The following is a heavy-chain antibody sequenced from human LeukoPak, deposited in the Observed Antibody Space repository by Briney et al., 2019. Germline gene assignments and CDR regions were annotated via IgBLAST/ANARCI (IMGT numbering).Heavy chain of an antibody. D-gene: IGHD1-26*01. CDR3: ARGQFWRGSEIRV. V-gene: IGHV4-34*01. CDR2: INHSGST. J-gene: IGHJ4*02. CDR1: GESFSGYY. Sequence: SETLSLTCRVDGESFSGYYWIWIRQPPGKGLEWIGEINHSGSTNYNPSLKSRVTLSVDTSKSQFSLKVTSVTAADTAMYYCARGQFWRGSEIRVWGQGTLVTVSS.